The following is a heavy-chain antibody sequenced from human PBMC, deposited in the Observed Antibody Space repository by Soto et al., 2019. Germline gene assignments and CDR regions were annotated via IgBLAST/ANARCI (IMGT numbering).Heavy chain of an antibody. V-gene: IGHV4-30-2*01. CDR2: IYHSGST. CDR3: ARAPTYYYDSSGYYLHDAFDI. Sequence: QLQLQESGSGLVKPSQTLSLTCAVSGGSISSGGYSWSWIRQPPGKGLEWIGYIYHSGSTYYNPSLKSRVTISVDRSKNQFSLKLSSVTAADTAVYYCARAPTYYYDSSGYYLHDAFDIWGQGTMVTVSS. CDR1: GGSISSGGYS. J-gene: IGHJ3*02. D-gene: IGHD3-22*01.